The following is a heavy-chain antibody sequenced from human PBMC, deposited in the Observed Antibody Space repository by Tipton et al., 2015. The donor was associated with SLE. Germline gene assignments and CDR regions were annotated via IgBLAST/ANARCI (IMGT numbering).Heavy chain of an antibody. Sequence: TLSLTCTVSGGSISSSSYYWGWIRQPPGKGLEWIGSIYYSGSTYYNPSLKSRVTISVDTSKNQFSLKLSSVTAADTAVYYCASGPYCAGDCLSPLIYWGQGTLVTVSS. V-gene: IGHV4-39*07. CDR1: GGSISSSSYY. D-gene: IGHD2-21*01. J-gene: IGHJ4*02. CDR2: IYYSGST. CDR3: ASGPYCAGDCLSPLIY.